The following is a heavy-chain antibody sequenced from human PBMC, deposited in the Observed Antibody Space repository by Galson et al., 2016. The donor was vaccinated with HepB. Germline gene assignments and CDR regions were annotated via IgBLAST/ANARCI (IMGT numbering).Heavy chain of an antibody. Sequence: SLRLSCAASGFTFSSYSMNWVRQAPGKGLEWVSYISSSSSTIYYADSVKGRFTISRDNAKNSLYLQMNSLRDEDTAVYYCASSPAYFWRLGYWGQGTRVTVSS. CDR3: ASSPAYFWRLGY. J-gene: IGHJ4*02. CDR1: GFTFSSYS. CDR2: ISSSSSTI. V-gene: IGHV3-48*02. D-gene: IGHD3-3*01.